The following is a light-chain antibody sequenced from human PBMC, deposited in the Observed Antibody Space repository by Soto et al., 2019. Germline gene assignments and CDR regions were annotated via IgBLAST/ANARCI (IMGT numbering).Light chain of an antibody. J-gene: IGKJ4*01. V-gene: IGKV3-15*01. CDR1: QSVSSN. Sequence: EIVMTQSPATLSVSPGGRATLSCRASQSVSSNLAWYQQKPGQAPRLLIYGASTRATGIPARFSGSGSGTEFTLTISSLQSEDFAVYYCQRYNTWPPLTFGGGTKVDI. CDR2: GAS. CDR3: QRYNTWPPLT.